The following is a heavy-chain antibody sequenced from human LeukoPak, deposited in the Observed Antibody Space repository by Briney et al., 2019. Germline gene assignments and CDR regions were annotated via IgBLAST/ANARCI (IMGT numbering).Heavy chain of an antibody. J-gene: IGHJ4*02. CDR2: IYSNSGGT. Sequence: ASVKVSCKASGYTFTKYYIHWVRQAPGQGLEWMGVIYSNSGGTTYTQKFLGRVTMTRDTSTSTAYMELSSLRSEDTAVYYCARDVFGLDYWGQGTLVTVSS. V-gene: IGHV1-46*01. CDR3: ARDVFGLDY. CDR1: GYTFTKYY. D-gene: IGHD3-10*01.